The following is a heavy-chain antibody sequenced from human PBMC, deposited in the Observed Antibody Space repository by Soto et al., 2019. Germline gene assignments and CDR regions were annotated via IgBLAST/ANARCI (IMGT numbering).Heavy chain of an antibody. D-gene: IGHD3-10*01. Sequence: GGSLRLSCAASGLTFSNAWMSWVRQAPGKGLEWVGRIKSKTDGGATDYAAPVKGRFTISRDDSKNTLYLQMNSLKTEDTAVYYCTTGESLSGCDYWGQGTLVTVSS. V-gene: IGHV3-15*01. J-gene: IGHJ4*02. CDR1: GLTFSNAW. CDR2: IKSKTDGGAT. CDR3: TTGESLSGCDY.